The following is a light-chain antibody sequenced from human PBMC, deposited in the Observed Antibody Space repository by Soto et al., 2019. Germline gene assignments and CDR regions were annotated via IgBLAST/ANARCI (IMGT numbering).Light chain of an antibody. V-gene: IGLV7-43*01. CDR2: STS. CDR3: LLYYGGQLGV. CDR1: TGAVTSGYY. J-gene: IGLJ2*01. Sequence: QAVVTQEPSLTVSPGGTVTLTCASSTGAVTSGYYPNWFQQKPGQAPRALIYSTSNKSSWTPARFSGSLIGDKAALTLSGVQPEDEAEYYCLLYYGGQLGVFGGGTKLTVL.